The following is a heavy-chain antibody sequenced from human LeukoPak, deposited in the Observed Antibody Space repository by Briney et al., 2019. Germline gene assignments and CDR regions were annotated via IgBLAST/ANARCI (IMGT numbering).Heavy chain of an antibody. CDR1: GGSISSYY. V-gene: IGHV4-59*01. D-gene: IGHD6-6*01. J-gene: IGHJ4*02. CDR3: ARGVEYSSSSGLGY. Sequence: PSETLSLTCTVSGGSISSYYWSRLRQPPGKGLEWMGYIYYSGSTNYNPSLKSRVTISVDTSKNQFSLKLSSVTAADTAVYYCARGVEYSSSSGLGYWGQGTLVTVSS. CDR2: IYYSGST.